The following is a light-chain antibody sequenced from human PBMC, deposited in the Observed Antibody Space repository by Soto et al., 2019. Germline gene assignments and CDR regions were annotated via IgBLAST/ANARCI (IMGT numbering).Light chain of an antibody. CDR1: SSDVGGYEF. CDR2: EVS. V-gene: IGLV2-14*01. CDR3: GSYTGSIYV. Sequence: QSVLTQPASVSGSPGQSITISCTGTSSDVGGYEFVSWYQQHPGKAPKLMIYEVSNRPSGVSSRFSGSKSGNTASLTISGIQAEDEADYYCGSYTGSIYVFGTGTKLTVL. J-gene: IGLJ1*01.